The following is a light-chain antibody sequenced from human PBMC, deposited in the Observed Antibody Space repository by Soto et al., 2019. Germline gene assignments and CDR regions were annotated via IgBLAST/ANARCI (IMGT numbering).Light chain of an antibody. V-gene: IGKV1-33*01. J-gene: IGKJ5*01. CDR3: QQYDNLPLT. Sequence: DIQMTQSPSSLSASVGDRVTITCQASQDISNYLNWYQRKTGEAPKLLIYDASNLETGVPSRFSGSGYGTNFIFTISSLQPEDIATYFCQQYDNLPLTFGQGTRLEIK. CDR1: QDISNY. CDR2: DAS.